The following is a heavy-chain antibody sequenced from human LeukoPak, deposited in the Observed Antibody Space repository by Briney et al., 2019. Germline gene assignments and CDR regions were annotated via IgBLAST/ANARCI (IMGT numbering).Heavy chain of an antibody. D-gene: IGHD3-10*01. Sequence: SETLSLTCTVSGYSISSGYYWGWIRQPPGKGLEWIGSIYHSGSTYYNPSLRSRVTISVDTSKNQLSLKLSSVTAADTAVYYCARDSETMVRGSWFDPWGQGTLVTVSS. CDR3: ARDSETMVRGSWFDP. CDR1: GYSISSGYY. J-gene: IGHJ5*02. CDR2: IYHSGST. V-gene: IGHV4-38-2*02.